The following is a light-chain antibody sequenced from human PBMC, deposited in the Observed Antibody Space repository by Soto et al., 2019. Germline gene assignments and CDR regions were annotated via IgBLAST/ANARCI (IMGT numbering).Light chain of an antibody. CDR1: QSVSRN. V-gene: IGKV3-15*01. Sequence: EIVMTQSPATLSVSPGERATLSCGASQSVSRNLAWYQQKPGQAPRLLIYGASTRATDIAARISGSGSGTEFTLTISSLQSEDFAVYYWAQYNKWPLTFGGGTKVESK. CDR3: AQYNKWPLT. J-gene: IGKJ4*01. CDR2: GAS.